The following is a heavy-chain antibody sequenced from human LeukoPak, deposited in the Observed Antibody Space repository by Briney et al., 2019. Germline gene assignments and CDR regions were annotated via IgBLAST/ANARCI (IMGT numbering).Heavy chain of an antibody. CDR2: IYYSGST. V-gene: IGHV4-39*01. J-gene: IGHJ4*02. CDR3: ASGLAAAGTGPAGY. Sequence: SETLSLTCTVSGGSISSSSYYWGWIRQPPGKRLEWIGSIYYSGSTYYNPSLKSRVTISVDTSKNQFSLKLSSVTAADTAVYYCASGLAAAGTGPAGYWGQGTLVTVSS. CDR1: GGSISSSSYY. D-gene: IGHD6-13*01.